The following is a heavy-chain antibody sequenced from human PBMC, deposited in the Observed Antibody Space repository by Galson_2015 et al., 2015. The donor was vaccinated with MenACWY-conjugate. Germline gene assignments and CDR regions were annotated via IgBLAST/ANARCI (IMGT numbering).Heavy chain of an antibody. D-gene: IGHD6-13*01. J-gene: IGHJ6*03. CDR2: ISYDGSNE. Sequence: SLRLSCAASGFTFRRVGMHWVRQAPGKGLEWMAVISYDGSNESYADSVKGRFTISRDNSKNTLYLQMNSLRADDTAVYYCAKDWSVPYSTISYYFYMDVWGKGTTVTVSS. V-gene: IGHV3-30*18. CDR3: AKDWSVPYSTISYYFYMDV. CDR1: GFTFRRVG.